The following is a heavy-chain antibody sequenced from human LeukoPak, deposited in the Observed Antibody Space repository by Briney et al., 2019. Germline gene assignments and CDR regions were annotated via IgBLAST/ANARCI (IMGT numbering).Heavy chain of an antibody. V-gene: IGHV5-51*01. J-gene: IGHJ4*02. CDR2: IYPGDSDT. CDR3: ARLEDGLGYCSSTSCYTLVY. CDR1: GYSFTSYW. D-gene: IGHD2-2*02. Sequence: GESLKISCKGSGYSFTSYWIGWVRQMPGKVLEWMGIIYPGDSDTRYSPSFQGQVTISADKSISTAYLQRSSLKASDTAMYYCARLEDGLGYCSSTSCYTLVYWGQGTLVTVSS.